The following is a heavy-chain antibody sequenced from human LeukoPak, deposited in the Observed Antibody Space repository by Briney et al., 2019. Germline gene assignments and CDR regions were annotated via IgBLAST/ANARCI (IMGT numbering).Heavy chain of an antibody. J-gene: IGHJ4*02. CDR2: IYPADSDT. D-gene: IGHD3-10*01. CDR3: AKGDGEFAH. V-gene: IGHV5-51*01. CDR1: GYSFGSYW. Sequence: GESLKISCKASGYSFGSYWIGWMRQIPGKGLEWMGVIYPADSDTRYSPSFQGQVTISADKSISTAYLQWSSLRASDTAVYYCAKGDGEFAHWGQGTLVTVSS.